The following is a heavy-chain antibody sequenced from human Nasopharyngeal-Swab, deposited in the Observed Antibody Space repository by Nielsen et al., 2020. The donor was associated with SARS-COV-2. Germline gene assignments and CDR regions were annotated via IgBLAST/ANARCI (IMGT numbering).Heavy chain of an antibody. V-gene: IGHV4-30-4*07. J-gene: IGHJ4*02. Sequence: TQRKGLEWIGYIYYSGSTYYNPSLKSRVTISVDTSKNQFSLKLSSVTAADTAVYYCASLGGDYGDSRDYWGQGTLVTVSS. CDR2: IYYSGST. D-gene: IGHD4-17*01. CDR3: ASLGGDYGDSRDY.